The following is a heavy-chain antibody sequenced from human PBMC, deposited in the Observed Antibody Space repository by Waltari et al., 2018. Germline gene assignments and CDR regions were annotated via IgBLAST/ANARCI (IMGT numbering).Heavy chain of an antibody. Sequence: GMNWVRQASGKGLEWVGRIRSKANSYATAYAASVKGRFTISRDDSKNTAYLQMNSLKTEDTAVYYCTSGRYSGYGLWGQGTLVTVSS. J-gene: IGHJ4*02. CDR3: TSGRYSGYGL. D-gene: IGHD5-12*01. CDR1: G. V-gene: IGHV3-73*01. CDR2: IRSKANSYAT.